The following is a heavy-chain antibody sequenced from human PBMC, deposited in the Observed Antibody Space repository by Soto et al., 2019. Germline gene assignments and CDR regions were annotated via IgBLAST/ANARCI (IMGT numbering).Heavy chain of an antibody. J-gene: IGHJ6*03. CDR1: GFTLSGYA. D-gene: IGHD6-6*01. CDR3: ASRARPDFYYMAV. CDR2: ISSNGVGT. V-gene: IGHV3-64*01. Sequence: EVQLAESGGGLAQPGGSLRLSCAGSGFTLSGYAMDWVRQAPGKGLEYVSGISSNGVGTYYANSVQGRFTISRDNSKNTVYLQMGSLRPDDMAVYYCASRARPDFYYMAVWGKGTTVTVSS.